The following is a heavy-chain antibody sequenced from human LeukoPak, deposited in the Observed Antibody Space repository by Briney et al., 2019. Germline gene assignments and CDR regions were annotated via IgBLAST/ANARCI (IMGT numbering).Heavy chain of an antibody. Sequence: SETLSLTCAVYGGSFSGYYWSWIRQSPGKGLEWIGEINHSGTTNYNPSLKSRVTISVDTSKNQFSLKLSSVTAADTAVYYCARENYYDSSGYYGAFDIWGQGTMVTVSS. D-gene: IGHD3-22*01. CDR2: INHSGTT. V-gene: IGHV4-34*01. CDR1: GGSFSGYY. J-gene: IGHJ3*02. CDR3: ARENYYDSSGYYGAFDI.